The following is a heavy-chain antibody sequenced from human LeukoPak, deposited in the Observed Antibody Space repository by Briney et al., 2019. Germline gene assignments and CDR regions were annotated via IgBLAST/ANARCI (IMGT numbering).Heavy chain of an antibody. Sequence: PGGSLRLSCAASGLTFSSYAMTWVRRAPGRGLEWVSTISGSGGGTWYTDSVKGRFTISRDNSKNTLYLQMNSLRVEDTAIYYCAKDPPKRGPDPYYFDSWGQGTLVTVSS. V-gene: IGHV3-23*01. CDR2: ISGSGGGT. CDR1: GLTFSSYA. D-gene: IGHD2-2*01. J-gene: IGHJ4*02. CDR3: AKDPPKRGPDPYYFDS.